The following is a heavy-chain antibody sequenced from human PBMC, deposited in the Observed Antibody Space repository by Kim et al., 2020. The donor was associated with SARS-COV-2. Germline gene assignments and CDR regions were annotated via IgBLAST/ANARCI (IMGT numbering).Heavy chain of an antibody. Sequence: GGSLRLSCAASGFTFSSCSMSWVRQAPGKGLEWVSAISGNGANTYYADSVKGRFTISRDNSKNMLYLQMNSLRVGDTAVYYCAKGISKSIYYYYGMDVWG. J-gene: IGHJ6*01. CDR2: ISGNGANT. CDR1: GFTFSSCS. V-gene: IGHV3-23*01. D-gene: IGHD2-2*01. CDR3: AKGISKSIYYYYGMDV.